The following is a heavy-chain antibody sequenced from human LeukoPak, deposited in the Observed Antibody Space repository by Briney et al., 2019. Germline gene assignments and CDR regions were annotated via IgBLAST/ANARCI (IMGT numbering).Heavy chain of an antibody. J-gene: IGHJ4*02. CDR3: VGGSYGFDY. Sequence: SETLSLTCTVSGGSISSSSYYWGWIRQPPGKGLEWIGSIYYSGSAYYNPSLKSRVTISVDTSKNQFSLKLSSVTAADTAVYYCVGGSYGFDYWGQGTLVTVSS. D-gene: IGHD1-26*01. CDR2: IYYSGSA. V-gene: IGHV4-39*07. CDR1: GGSISSSSYY.